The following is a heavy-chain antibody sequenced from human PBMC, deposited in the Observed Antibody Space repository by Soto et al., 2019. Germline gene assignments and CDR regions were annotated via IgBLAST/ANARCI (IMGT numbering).Heavy chain of an antibody. CDR3: ARDRITIFDRDVVDV. D-gene: IGHD3-3*01. J-gene: IGHJ6*02. V-gene: IGHV1-18*01. Sequence: QVLLVQSGAEVKNPGASVKVSCKASGYIFSNYGISWVRQAPGQGLEWMGWISPYNGDTKYAQKVQGRVTMTTDTSTNTTYMEMRSLRFDDTAVYYCARDRITIFDRDVVDVWGQGTSVTVSS. CDR1: GYIFSNYG. CDR2: ISPYNGDT.